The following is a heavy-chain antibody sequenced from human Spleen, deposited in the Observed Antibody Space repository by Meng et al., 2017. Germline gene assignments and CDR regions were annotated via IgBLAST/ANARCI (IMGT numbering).Heavy chain of an antibody. V-gene: IGHV4-34*01. J-gene: IGHJ4*02. CDR3: ARGPTTMAHDFDY. CDR1: GGSFSDYY. CDR2: INHSGST. D-gene: IGHD4-11*01. Sequence: QGQLQQWGAGRLKPSEILSLTCAVVGGSFSDYYWSWIRQPPGKGLEWIGEINHSGSTNYNPSLESRATISVDTSQNNLSLKLSSVTAADSAVYYCARGPTTMAHDFDYWGQGTLVTASS.